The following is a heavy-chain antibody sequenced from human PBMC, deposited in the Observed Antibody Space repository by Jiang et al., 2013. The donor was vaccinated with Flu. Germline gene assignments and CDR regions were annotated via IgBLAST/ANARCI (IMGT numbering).Heavy chain of an antibody. CDR2: VTVYNGRT. J-gene: IGHJ5*02. CDR3: ARERVTYYDVSSPYRTSLDL. CDR1: GYPFTSYS. V-gene: IGHV1-18*01. Sequence: SGAEVKKPGASVKVSCKASGYPFTSYSINWVRQAPGQGLQWMGRVTVYNGRTTYAKNFQDRFTMTTDMSTSTAYMELQSLRSDDTALFYCARERVTYYDVSSPYRTSLDLWGQG. D-gene: IGHD3-3*01.